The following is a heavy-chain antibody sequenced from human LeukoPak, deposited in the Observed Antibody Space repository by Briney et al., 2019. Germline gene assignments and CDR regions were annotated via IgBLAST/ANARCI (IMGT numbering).Heavy chain of an antibody. CDR2: IIPIFSTA. Sequence: VASVKVSCKASGGTFSSYAISWVRQAPGQGLEWMGGIIPIFSTANYAQKFQGRVTITADESTSTAYMELSSLRSEDTAVYYCARDSGYGSGGFDYWGQGTLVTVSS. J-gene: IGHJ4*02. CDR3: ARDSGYGSGGFDY. D-gene: IGHD5-12*01. CDR1: GGTFSSYA. V-gene: IGHV1-69*13.